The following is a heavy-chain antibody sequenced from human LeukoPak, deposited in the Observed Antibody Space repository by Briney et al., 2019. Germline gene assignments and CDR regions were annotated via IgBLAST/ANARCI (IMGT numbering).Heavy chain of an antibody. V-gene: IGHV3-23*01. CDR3: AKDRSSRWPNWFDS. D-gene: IGHD6-13*01. CDR1: GFTFSSYA. J-gene: IGHJ5*01. CDR2: ISGGGDNT. Sequence: PGGSLRLSCAASGFTFSSYAMNWVRQAPGKGLEWVSIISGGGDNTYYADSVKGPLIISRDNSKNTLYLKMNSLRAEDRAVYYSAKDRSSRWPNWFDSWGEGTLVTVSS.